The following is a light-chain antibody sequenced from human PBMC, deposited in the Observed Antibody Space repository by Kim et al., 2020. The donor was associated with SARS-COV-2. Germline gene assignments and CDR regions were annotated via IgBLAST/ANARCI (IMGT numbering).Light chain of an antibody. CDR1: SGHSSYA. J-gene: IGLJ3*02. CDR2: LNSDGSH. Sequence: ASVKLTCTLSSGHSSYAIAWYQQQPEKGPRYLMKLNSDGSHSKGDGIPDRFSGSSSGAERYLTISSLQSEDEADYYCQTWGTGIGVFGGGTQLTVL. CDR3: QTWGTGIGV. V-gene: IGLV4-69*01.